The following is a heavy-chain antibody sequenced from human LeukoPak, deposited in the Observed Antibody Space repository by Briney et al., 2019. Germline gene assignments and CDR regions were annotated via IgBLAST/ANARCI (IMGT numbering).Heavy chain of an antibody. Sequence: GGSLGLSCTASGFTFGVYAMSWVRQAPGKGLEWVGFIRSKAYGGTTEYAASVKGRFTISRDDSKSIAYLQMNSLKTEDTAVYYCSYGSGSSYNVYYYAMDVWGKGTTVTVSS. CDR2: IRSKAYGGTT. D-gene: IGHD3-10*01. J-gene: IGHJ6*04. CDR1: GFTFGVYA. CDR3: SYGSGSSYNVYYYAMDV. V-gene: IGHV3-49*04.